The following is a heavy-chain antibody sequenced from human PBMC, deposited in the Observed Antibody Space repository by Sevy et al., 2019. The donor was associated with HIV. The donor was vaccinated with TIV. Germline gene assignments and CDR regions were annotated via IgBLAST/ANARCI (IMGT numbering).Heavy chain of an antibody. D-gene: IGHD2-2*01. J-gene: IGHJ4*02. CDR2: ISYDGSNK. CDR3: ARAHAVHRHFDY. V-gene: IGHV3-30-3*01. Sequence: GGSLRLSCAASGFTFSSYAMHWVRQAPGKGLEWVAVISYDGSNKYYADSVKGRFTISRDNSKNTLYLQMNSLRAEDTAVYYCARAHAVHRHFDYWGQRTLVTVSS. CDR1: GFTFSSYA.